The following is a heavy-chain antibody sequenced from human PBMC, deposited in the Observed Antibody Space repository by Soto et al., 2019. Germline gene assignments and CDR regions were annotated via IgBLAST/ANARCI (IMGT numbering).Heavy chain of an antibody. CDR2: MFDSGST. CDR1: GDSVSSGNYY. D-gene: IGHD4-17*01. J-gene: IGHJ6*02. CDR3: ARDYGPSYGDYSNNGWGMDV. Sequence: QVQLQESGPGLVKPSETLSLTCTVSGDSVSSGNYYWSWIRQPPGKGLEWIGYMFDSGSTTYNPPLNTRGTISADTSKNQVFLKLKSVTAADSAVYYCARDYGPSYGDYSNNGWGMDVWGPGTTVTITS. V-gene: IGHV4-61*01.